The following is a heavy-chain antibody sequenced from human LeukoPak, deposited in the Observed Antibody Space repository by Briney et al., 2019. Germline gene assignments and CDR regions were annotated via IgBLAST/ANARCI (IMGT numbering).Heavy chain of an antibody. Sequence: RTGGSLRLSCAASGFNFINTWMHWVRQAPGKGLVWVARIKNDGSGVIYADSVKGRFTISRDNARNTLYLQVNSLRAEDTAVYYCARERGVSHPFDYWGQGTLVTVSS. CDR1: GFNFINTW. CDR2: IKNDGSGV. J-gene: IGHJ4*02. V-gene: IGHV3-74*01. D-gene: IGHD2-21*01. CDR3: ARERGVSHPFDY.